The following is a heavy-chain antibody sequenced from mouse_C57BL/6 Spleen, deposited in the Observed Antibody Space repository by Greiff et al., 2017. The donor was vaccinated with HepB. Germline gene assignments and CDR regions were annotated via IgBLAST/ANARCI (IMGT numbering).Heavy chain of an antibody. Sequence: GASVTLSCKASGYTFTDYEMHWVKQTPVHGLEWIGAIDPETGGTAYNQKFKGKAILTADKSSSTAYMELRSLTSEDSAVYYCTRSGSSLDYWGQGTTLTVAS. V-gene: IGHV1-15*01. D-gene: IGHD1-1*01. J-gene: IGHJ2*01. CDR2: IDPETGGT. CDR3: TRSGSSLDY. CDR1: GYTFTDYE.